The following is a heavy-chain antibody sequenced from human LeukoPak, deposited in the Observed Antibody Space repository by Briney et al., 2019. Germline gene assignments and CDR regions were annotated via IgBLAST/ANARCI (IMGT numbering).Heavy chain of an antibody. Sequence: PERSLRLSCVASEFNFMSYSMQWVRQAPVKGLQWVAAISYDGSNIYYGDSVKGRFTISRDNSKNTLYLQMNNLRTEDTAVYYCARIPLDGHWYFDLWGRGTLVTVSS. CDR2: ISYDGSNI. V-gene: IGHV3-30*04. J-gene: IGHJ2*01. CDR1: EFNFMSYS. CDR3: ARIPLDGHWYFDL. D-gene: IGHD5-24*01.